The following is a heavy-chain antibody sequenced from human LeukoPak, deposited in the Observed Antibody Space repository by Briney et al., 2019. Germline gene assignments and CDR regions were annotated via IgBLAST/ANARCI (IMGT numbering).Heavy chain of an antibody. Sequence: GGTLRLSCAASGFTFTHYGMNWVRQTPGKGLEWVSGIRANGETTYYADSVRGRFTISRDNSRSMVWLQMNSLTAEDTAMYYCGRDLNWGAFDIRGLGTLVTVSS. V-gene: IGHV3-23*01. J-gene: IGHJ3*02. D-gene: IGHD7-27*01. CDR1: GFTFTHYG. CDR2: IRANGETT. CDR3: GRDLNWGAFDI.